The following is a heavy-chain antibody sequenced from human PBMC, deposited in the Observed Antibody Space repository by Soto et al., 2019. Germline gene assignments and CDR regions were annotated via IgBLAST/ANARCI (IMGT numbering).Heavy chain of an antibody. Sequence: GGSLRLSCAASGFTFSSYAMHWVRQAPGKGLEWVAVISYDGSNKYYADSVKGRFTISRDNSKNTLYLQMNSLRAEDTAVYYCARDLKYCTNGVCYPSDYGMDVWGQGTTVTV. D-gene: IGHD2-8*01. V-gene: IGHV3-30-3*01. CDR2: ISYDGSNK. J-gene: IGHJ6*02. CDR3: ARDLKYCTNGVCYPSDYGMDV. CDR1: GFTFSSYA.